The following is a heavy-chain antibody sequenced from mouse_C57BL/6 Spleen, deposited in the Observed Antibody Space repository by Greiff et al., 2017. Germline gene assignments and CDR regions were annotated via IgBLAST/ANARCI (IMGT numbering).Heavy chain of an antibody. Sequence: VQLQQPGAELVRPGSSVKLSCKASGYTFTSYWMHWVKQRPIQGLEWIGNIDPSDSETHYNQKFKDKATLTVDKSSSTAYMQLSSLTSEDSAVYYCARVDYYGSSYVGYAMDYWGQGTTVTVSS. CDR2: IDPSDSET. CDR3: ARVDYYGSSYVGYAMDY. J-gene: IGHJ4*01. CDR1: GYTFTSYW. D-gene: IGHD1-1*01. V-gene: IGHV1-52*01.